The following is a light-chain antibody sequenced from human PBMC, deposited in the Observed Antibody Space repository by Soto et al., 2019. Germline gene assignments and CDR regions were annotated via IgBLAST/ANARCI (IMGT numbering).Light chain of an antibody. Sequence: INLSGSPAAISTSVEGRVANTCRASQSINKWMAWYQLKPGKAPKLLIYDASSLESGVPSRFSGSGSGTDFALTTASLQAEDVVPYYCPHLPIYPTTFGGGTKVDI. J-gene: IGKJ4*01. CDR2: DAS. V-gene: IGKV1-5*01. CDR1: QSINKW. CDR3: PHLPIYPTT.